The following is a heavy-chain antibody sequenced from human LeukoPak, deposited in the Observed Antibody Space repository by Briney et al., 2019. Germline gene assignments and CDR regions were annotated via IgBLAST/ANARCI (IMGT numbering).Heavy chain of an antibody. V-gene: IGHV3-21*01. Sequence: GGSLRLSCAASGFTFSSCSMNWVRQAPGKGLEWVSSISSSSSYIYYADSVKGRFTISRDNAKNSLYLQMSSLRAEDTAVYYCAGSGITGTIDYWGQGTLVTVSS. CDR1: GFTFSSCS. CDR2: ISSSSSYI. D-gene: IGHD1-7*01. J-gene: IGHJ4*02. CDR3: AGSGITGTIDY.